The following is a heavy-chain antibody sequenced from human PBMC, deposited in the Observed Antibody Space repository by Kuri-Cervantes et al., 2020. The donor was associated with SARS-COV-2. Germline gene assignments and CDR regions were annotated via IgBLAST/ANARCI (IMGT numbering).Heavy chain of an antibody. CDR2: ISSSSNYM. D-gene: IGHD5-24*01. CDR3: ARGGRDGYNFPY. CDR1: GFTFSSYS. J-gene: IGHJ4*02. Sequence: GGSLRLSCVASGFTFSSYSMNWVRQAPGKGLEWVSSISSSSNYMYFADSVKGRFTCSRDNARNSMYLQMNSLRADDTAVYYCARGGRDGYNFPYWGQGSLVTVSS. V-gene: IGHV3-21*01.